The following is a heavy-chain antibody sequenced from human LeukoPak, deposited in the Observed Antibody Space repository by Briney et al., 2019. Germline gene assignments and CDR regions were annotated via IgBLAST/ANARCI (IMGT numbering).Heavy chain of an antibody. V-gene: IGHV4-39*07. CDR2: IYYSGST. CDR1: GGSISSSSYY. J-gene: IGHJ4*02. Sequence: SETLSLTCTVSGGSISSSSYYWGWIRQPPGKGLEWIGSIYYSGSTYYNPSLKSRVTISVDTSKNQFSLKLSSVTAADTAVYYCAKGWYYFDYWGQGTLVTVSS. D-gene: IGHD6-13*01. CDR3: AKGWYYFDY.